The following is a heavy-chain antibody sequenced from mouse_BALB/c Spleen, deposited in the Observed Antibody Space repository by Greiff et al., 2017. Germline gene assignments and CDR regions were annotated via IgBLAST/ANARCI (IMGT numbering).Heavy chain of an antibody. CDR1: GFTFSSYA. CDR2: ISSGGST. Sequence: EVKLMESGGGLVKPGGSLKLSCAASGFTFSSYAMSWVRQTPEKRLEWVASISSGGSTYYPDSVKGRFTISRDNARNILYLQMSSLRSEDTAMYYCARGEMGGGSDYWGQGTTLTVSS. J-gene: IGHJ2*01. V-gene: IGHV5-6-5*01. CDR3: ARGEMGGGSDY. D-gene: IGHD2-3*01.